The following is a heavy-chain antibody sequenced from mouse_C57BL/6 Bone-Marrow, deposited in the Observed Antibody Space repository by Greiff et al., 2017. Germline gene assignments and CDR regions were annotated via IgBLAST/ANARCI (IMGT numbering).Heavy chain of an antibody. D-gene: IGHD1-1*02. J-gene: IGHJ3*01. CDR1: GYTFTSYG. CDR2: IYPRSGNT. CDR3: ARWGWAWFAY. Sequence: QVQLKESGAELARPGASVKLSCKASGYTFTSYGISWVKQRTGQGLEWIGEIYPRSGNTYYNEKFKGKATLTADKSSSTAYMELRSLTSEDSAVDFCARWGWAWFAYWGQGTLVTVSA. V-gene: IGHV1-81*01.